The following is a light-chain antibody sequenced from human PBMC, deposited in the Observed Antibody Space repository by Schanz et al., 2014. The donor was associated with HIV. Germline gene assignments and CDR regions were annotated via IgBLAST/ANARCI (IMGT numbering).Light chain of an antibody. CDR1: SSDIGAYNY. CDR3: SSYANTDTVL. V-gene: IGLV2-14*03. J-gene: IGLJ2*01. Sequence: QSALTQPASVSGSPGQSITLSCTGSSSDIGAYNYVSWYQQHPDRAPKLLIFDVTNRPSGISPRFSASKSGVTASLTISGLQSEDGAEYYCSSYANTDTVLFRGGTNLTVL. CDR2: DVT.